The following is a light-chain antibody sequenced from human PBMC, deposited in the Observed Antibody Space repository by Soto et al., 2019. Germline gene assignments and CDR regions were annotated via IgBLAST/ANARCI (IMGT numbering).Light chain of an antibody. V-gene: IGKV1-33*01. J-gene: IGKJ4*01. Sequence: DIQMTQSPSSLSASAGDRVTITCQASQGIRNYLNWYQQKPGKAPKLLIYDASNLETGVPSRFSGSGSGTDFTFTISSLQPEDIATYYCQHYDDPPLSFGGGTKVEIK. CDR1: QGIRNY. CDR2: DAS. CDR3: QHYDDPPLS.